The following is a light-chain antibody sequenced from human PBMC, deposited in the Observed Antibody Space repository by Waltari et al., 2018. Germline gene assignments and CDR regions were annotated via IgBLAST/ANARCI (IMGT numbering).Light chain of an antibody. CDR2: STS. CDR3: QQDYTTPLT. Sequence: DIQMTQSPSSLSASIGDRVTVTCRASQGINKALSWYQQRPEIAPTLLIYSTSTLQTGVSSRFSGSGSGTDFTLTISSLQPEDVATYYCQQDYTTPLTFGGGTKVEIK. J-gene: IGKJ4*01. CDR1: QGINKA. V-gene: IGKV1-27*01.